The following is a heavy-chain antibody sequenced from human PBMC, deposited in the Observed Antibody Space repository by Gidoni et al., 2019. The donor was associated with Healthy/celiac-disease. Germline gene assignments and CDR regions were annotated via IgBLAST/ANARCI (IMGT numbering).Heavy chain of an antibody. J-gene: IGHJ4*02. Sequence: QVQLVESGGGVVQPGRSLRLSCAASGFTFSSYGIHWVRQAPGKGLEWVAVISYDGSNKYYADSVKGRFTISRDNSKNTLFLQMNSLRAADTAVYYCAKGPHVRWLDGEFDYWGQGTLVTVSS. CDR3: AKGPHVRWLDGEFDY. D-gene: IGHD6-19*01. CDR2: ISYDGSNK. V-gene: IGHV3-30*18. CDR1: GFTFSSYG.